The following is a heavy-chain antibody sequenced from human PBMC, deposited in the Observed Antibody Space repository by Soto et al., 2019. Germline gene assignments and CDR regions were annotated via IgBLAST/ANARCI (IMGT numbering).Heavy chain of an antibody. CDR2: INLAGGT. CDR3: ARNQRIYDILTGYYKVPLDS. Sequence: PSETLSLTCAVYSGSFSGHFWSWIRQPPGKGLEWIGEINLAGGTNYNPSLKSRVTISIDKSNNQFFLKLTSVTAADKAVYYCARNQRIYDILTGYYKVPLDSCGQGSLVT. D-gene: IGHD3-9*01. V-gene: IGHV4-34*01. J-gene: IGHJ4*02. CDR1: SGSFSGHF.